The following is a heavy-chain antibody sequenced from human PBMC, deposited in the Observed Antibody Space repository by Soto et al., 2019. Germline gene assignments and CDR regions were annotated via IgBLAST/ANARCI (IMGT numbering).Heavy chain of an antibody. Sequence: GASVKVSCKASGGTLSSYAISWVRQAPGQGLEWMGGIIPIFGTANYAQKFQGRVTITADESTSTAYMELSSLRSEDTAVYYCARGHGWYYFDYWAQGTLVTVSS. V-gene: IGHV1-69*13. CDR2: IIPIFGTA. D-gene: IGHD6-19*01. J-gene: IGHJ4*02. CDR1: GGTLSSYA. CDR3: ARGHGWYYFDY.